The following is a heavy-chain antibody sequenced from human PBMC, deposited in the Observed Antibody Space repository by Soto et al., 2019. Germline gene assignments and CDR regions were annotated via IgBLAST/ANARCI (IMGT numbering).Heavy chain of an antibody. CDR3: AKVGEVYSYGYYFDY. CDR2: ISSSSSYI. D-gene: IGHD5-18*01. V-gene: IGHV3-21*04. CDR1: GFTFSSYS. Sequence: TGGSLRLSCAASGFTFSSYSMNWVRQAPGKGLEWVSSISSSSSYIYYADSVKGRFTISRDNSKNTLYLQMNSLRAEDTAVYYCAKVGEVYSYGYYFDYWGQGTLVTVSS. J-gene: IGHJ4*02.